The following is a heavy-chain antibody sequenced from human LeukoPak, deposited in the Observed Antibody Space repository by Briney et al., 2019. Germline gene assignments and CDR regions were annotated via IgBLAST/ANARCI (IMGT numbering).Heavy chain of an antibody. Sequence: SGTLSLTCAVSGDSISSSNWWSWVRQPPGKGLEWIGEIYHSGSTNYNPSLKSRVTMSLDKSKNQFSLNLTPVTAADTAVYYCAREAAGQWFDPWGQGTLVTVSS. CDR2: IYHSGST. CDR1: GDSISSSNW. D-gene: IGHD6-25*01. J-gene: IGHJ5*02. V-gene: IGHV4-4*02. CDR3: AREAAGQWFDP.